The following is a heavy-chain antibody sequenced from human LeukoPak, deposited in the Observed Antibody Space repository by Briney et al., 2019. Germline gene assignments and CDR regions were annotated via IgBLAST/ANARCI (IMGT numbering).Heavy chain of an antibody. J-gene: IGHJ4*02. CDR2: IYYSGST. CDR1: GGSISSYY. CDR3: ARDRGMATIDY. D-gene: IGHD5-24*01. Sequence: PSETLSLTCTVSGGSISSYYWSWIRQPPGKGLEWIGYIYYSGSTNYNPSLKSRVTISVDTSKNQFSLKLSPVTAADTAVYYCARDRGMATIDYWGQGTLVTVSS. V-gene: IGHV4-59*01.